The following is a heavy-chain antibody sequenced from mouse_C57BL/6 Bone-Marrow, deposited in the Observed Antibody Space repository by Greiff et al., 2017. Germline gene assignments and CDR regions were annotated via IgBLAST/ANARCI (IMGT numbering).Heavy chain of an antibody. J-gene: IGHJ3*01. Sequence: QVQLQQPGAELVKPGASVKLSCKASGYTFTSYWMHWVKQRPGQGLAWIGMLHPNSGSTNYNEKLKSKATLTVDKSSSTAYMQLSSRTSEDSAVYYCASEGNYYYVSSFGFAVWGQGTLVTVSA. CDR1: GYTFTSYW. D-gene: IGHD1-1*01. V-gene: IGHV1-64*01. CDR3: ASEGNYYYVSSFGFAV. CDR2: LHPNSGST.